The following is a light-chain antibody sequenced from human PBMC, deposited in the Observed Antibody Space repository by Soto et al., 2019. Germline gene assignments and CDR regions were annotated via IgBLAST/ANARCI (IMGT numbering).Light chain of an antibody. J-gene: IGLJ1*01. CDR1: SSDVGSYNY. CDR3: SSYTSSSTLYV. V-gene: IGLV2-14*01. CDR2: DVS. Sequence: QSALTQPASVSGSPGQSITISRTGTSSDVGSYNYVSWYQQHPGKAPKLMIYDVSNRPSGVSNRFSGSKSGNTASLTISGLQAEDEADYFCSSYTSSSTLYVFGTGTKLTVL.